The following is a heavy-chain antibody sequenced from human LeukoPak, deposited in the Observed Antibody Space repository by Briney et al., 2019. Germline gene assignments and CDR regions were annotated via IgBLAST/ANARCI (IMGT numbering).Heavy chain of an antibody. V-gene: IGHV3-30*02. CDR2: IRYDGSNK. D-gene: IGHD3-22*01. CDR1: GFTFSSYG. CDR3: ARADYYDSSAPDRGTNWFDP. J-gene: IGHJ5*02. Sequence: GGSLRLSCAASGFTFSSYGMHWVRQAPGKGLEWVAFIRYDGSNKYYADSVKGRFTISRDNSKNTLYLQMNSLRAEDTAVYYCARADYYDSSAPDRGTNWFDPWGQGTLVAVSS.